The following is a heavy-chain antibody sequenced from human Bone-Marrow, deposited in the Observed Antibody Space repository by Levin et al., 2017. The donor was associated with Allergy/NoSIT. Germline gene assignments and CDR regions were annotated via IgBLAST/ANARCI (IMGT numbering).Heavy chain of an antibody. V-gene: IGHV4-34*01. CDR1: GGSFSGYY. Sequence: TSETLSLTCAVYGGSFSGYYWSWIRQPPGKGLEWIGEINHSGSTNYNPSLKSRVTISVDTSKNQFSLKLSSVTAADTAVYYCASGTTEIFYRRGYSYGYYFDYWGQGTLVTVSS. CDR3: ASGTTEIFYRRGYSYGYYFDY. CDR2: INHSGST. D-gene: IGHD5-18*01. J-gene: IGHJ4*02.